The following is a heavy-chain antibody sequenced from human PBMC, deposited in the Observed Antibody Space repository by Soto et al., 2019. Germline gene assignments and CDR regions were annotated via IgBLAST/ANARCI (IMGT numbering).Heavy chain of an antibody. CDR1: GYSFTNYW. V-gene: IGHV5-10-1*01. Sequence: GESLKISCKGSGYSFTNYWITWVRQMPGKGVEYMGRVDPSDSDTRYSPSFQGRVTISADKSITTAYLQWSSLKASATDIYYCARLSQARYFYYGMDVWGQGTTVTVSS. D-gene: IGHD6-6*01. J-gene: IGHJ6*02. CDR2: VDPSDSDT. CDR3: ARLSQARYFYYGMDV.